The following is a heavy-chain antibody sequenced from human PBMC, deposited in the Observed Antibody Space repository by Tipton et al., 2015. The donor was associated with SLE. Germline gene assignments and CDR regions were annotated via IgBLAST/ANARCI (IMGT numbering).Heavy chain of an antibody. J-gene: IGHJ4*02. D-gene: IGHD6-19*01. CDR2: IYYSGST. CDR1: GGSISSYY. Sequence: LRLSCTVSGGSISSYYWSWIRQPPGKGLEWIGYIYYSGSTNYNPSLKSRVTTSVDTSKNQFSLKLSSVTAADTAVYYCARHRYSSGQLGYWGQGTLVTVSS. V-gene: IGHV4-59*08. CDR3: ARHRYSSGQLGY.